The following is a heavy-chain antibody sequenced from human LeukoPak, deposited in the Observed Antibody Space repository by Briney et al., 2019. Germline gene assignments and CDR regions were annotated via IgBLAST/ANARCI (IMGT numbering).Heavy chain of an antibody. Sequence: GASVKVSCKASGYTFTGYYMHWVRQAPGQGLEWMGWINPNSGGTNYAQKFQGRVTMTRDTSISTAYMELSRLRSDDTAVYYCARGNIAVAPYYYYYYMDVWGKGTTVTVSS. CDR2: INPNSGGT. CDR1: GYTFTGYY. V-gene: IGHV1-2*02. D-gene: IGHD6-19*01. CDR3: ARGNIAVAPYYYYYYMDV. J-gene: IGHJ6*03.